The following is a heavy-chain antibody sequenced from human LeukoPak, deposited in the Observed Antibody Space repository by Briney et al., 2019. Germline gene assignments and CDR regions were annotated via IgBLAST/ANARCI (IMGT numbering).Heavy chain of an antibody. Sequence: GASVKVSCKASGYTFTGYYMHWVRQAPGQGLEWMGWINPNSGGTNYAQKFQGRVTMTRDTSISTAHMELRRLRSDDTAVYYCARDSPPYCSSTSCVFDPWGQGTLVTVSS. J-gene: IGHJ5*02. CDR2: INPNSGGT. V-gene: IGHV1-2*02. D-gene: IGHD2-2*01. CDR1: GYTFTGYY. CDR3: ARDSPPYCSSTSCVFDP.